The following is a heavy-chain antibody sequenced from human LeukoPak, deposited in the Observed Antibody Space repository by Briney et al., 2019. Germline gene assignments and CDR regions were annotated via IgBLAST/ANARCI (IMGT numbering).Heavy chain of an antibody. Sequence: SETLSLTCAVYGGSFSGYYWSWIRQPPGKGLEWIGEINHSGSTNYNPSLKSRVTISVDTSKNQFSLKLSSVTAADTAVYYCASPGIRSSSWFDPWGQGTLVTVSS. CDR2: INHSGST. D-gene: IGHD6-13*01. J-gene: IGHJ5*02. CDR1: GGSFSGYY. V-gene: IGHV4-34*01. CDR3: ASPGIRSSSWFDP.